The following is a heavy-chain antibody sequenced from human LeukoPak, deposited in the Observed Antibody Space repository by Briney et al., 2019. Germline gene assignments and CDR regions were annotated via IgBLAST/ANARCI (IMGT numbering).Heavy chain of an antibody. D-gene: IGHD3-22*01. Sequence: GGSLRLSCTASGFTFDDYAMSWFRQAPGKGLEWVGFIRSKAYGGTTEYAASVKGRFTISRDDSKSIAYLQMNSLKTEDTAVYYCTRVYLYDSSGTFDYWGQGTLVTVSS. V-gene: IGHV3-49*03. CDR3: TRVYLYDSSGTFDY. J-gene: IGHJ4*02. CDR2: IRSKAYGGTT. CDR1: GFTFDDYA.